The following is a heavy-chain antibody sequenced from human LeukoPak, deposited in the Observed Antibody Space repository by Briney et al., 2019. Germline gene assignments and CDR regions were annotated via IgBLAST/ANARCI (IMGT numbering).Heavy chain of an antibody. CDR3: ARLQRRDGYNRDY. Sequence: SETLSLTCTVSGGSISSSSYYWGWIRQPPGKGLEWIGSIYYSGSTYYNPSLKSRVTISVDTSKNQFSLKLSSVTAADTAVYYCARLQRRDGYNRDYWGQGTLVTVSS. D-gene: IGHD5-24*01. CDR2: IYYSGST. CDR1: GGSISSSSYY. J-gene: IGHJ4*02. V-gene: IGHV4-39*01.